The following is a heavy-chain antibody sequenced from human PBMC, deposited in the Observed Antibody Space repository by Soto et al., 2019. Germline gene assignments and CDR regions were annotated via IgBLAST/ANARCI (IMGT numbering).Heavy chain of an antibody. CDR1: GYTFTGYY. CDR3: ARDNYDFWSGYYGPDYYYYGMDV. J-gene: IGHJ6*02. D-gene: IGHD3-3*01. Sequence: ASVKVSCKASGYTFTGYYMHWVRQAPGQGLEWMGWINPNSGGTNYAQKFQGRVTMTRDTSISTAYMELSRLRSDDTAVYYCARDNYDFWSGYYGPDYYYYGMDVWGQGTTVTGSS. V-gene: IGHV1-2*02. CDR2: INPNSGGT.